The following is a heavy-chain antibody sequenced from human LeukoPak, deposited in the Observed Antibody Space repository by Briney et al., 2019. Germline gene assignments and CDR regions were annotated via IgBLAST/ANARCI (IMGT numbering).Heavy chain of an antibody. V-gene: IGHV1-69*04. D-gene: IGHD3-22*01. Sequence: SVKVSCKASGGTFSSYAISWVRQAPGQGLEWMGRIIPIFGIANYAQKFQGRVTITADKSTSTAYMELTSLRSEDTAAYYCAKDVYYDSTGYSHTLFDYWGQGTLVTVSS. CDR3: AKDVYYDSTGYSHTLFDY. CDR1: GGTFSSYA. J-gene: IGHJ4*02. CDR2: IIPIFGIA.